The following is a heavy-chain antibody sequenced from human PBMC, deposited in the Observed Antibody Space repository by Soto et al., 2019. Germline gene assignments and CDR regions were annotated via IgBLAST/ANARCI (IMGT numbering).Heavy chain of an antibody. CDR1: GFTFSSYG. V-gene: IGHV3-33*01. CDR2: IWYDGSNK. J-gene: IGHJ6*03. D-gene: IGHD2-8*01. Sequence: GGSLRLSCAASGFTFSSYGMHWVRQAPGKGLEWVAVIWYDGSNKYYADSVKGRFTISRDNSKNTLYLQMNSLRAEDTAVYYCARDREWQETYYYYMDVWGKGTTVTVSS. CDR3: ARDREWQETYYYYMDV.